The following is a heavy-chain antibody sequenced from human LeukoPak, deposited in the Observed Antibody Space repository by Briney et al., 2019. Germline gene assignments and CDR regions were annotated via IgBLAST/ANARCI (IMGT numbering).Heavy chain of an antibody. CDR1: GGSISSYY. J-gene: IGHJ4*02. D-gene: IGHD6-19*01. Sequence: SETLSLTCTVSGGSISSYYWSWIRQPPGKGLEWTGYIYYSGSTNYNPSLKSRVTISVDTSKNQFSLKLSSVTAADTAVYYCARGPVAGTNVFDYWGQGTLVTVSS. V-gene: IGHV4-59*01. CDR2: IYYSGST. CDR3: ARGPVAGTNVFDY.